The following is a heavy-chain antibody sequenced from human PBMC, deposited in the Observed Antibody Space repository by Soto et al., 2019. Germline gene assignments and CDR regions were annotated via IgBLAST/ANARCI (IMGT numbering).Heavy chain of an antibody. CDR1: GYTFTNYG. D-gene: IGHD2-2*01. Sequence: QVQLVQSGADVKKPGASVKVSCKASGYTFTNYGISWVRQAPGQGLEWMGWINAYDGDTNYAQKFQGRVTMTTDTSTSTAFMEVRSLRSDDTAVYYCATMGVLVPATIAYHFYYMDVWGKGTTVTVSS. J-gene: IGHJ6*03. V-gene: IGHV1-18*01. CDR2: INAYDGDT. CDR3: ATMGVLVPATIAYHFYYMDV.